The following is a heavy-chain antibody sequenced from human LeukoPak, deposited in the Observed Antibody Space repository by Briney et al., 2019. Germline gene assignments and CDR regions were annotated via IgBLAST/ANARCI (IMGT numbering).Heavy chain of an antibody. D-gene: IGHD3-10*01. CDR3: ARDSGEYYGSGTFDY. J-gene: IGHJ4*02. CDR2: ISAYNGHT. V-gene: IGHV1-18*01. Sequence: ASVKVSCKASGYTFTNYGISWVRQAPGQGLEWMGWISAYNGHTNYAQKLQGRVTMTTDTSTSTAYMELRSLRSDDTAVYYCARDSGEYYGSGTFDYWGQGTLVTVSS. CDR1: GYTFTNYG.